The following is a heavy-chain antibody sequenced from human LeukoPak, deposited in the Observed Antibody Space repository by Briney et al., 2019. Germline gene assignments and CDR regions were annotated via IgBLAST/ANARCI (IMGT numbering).Heavy chain of an antibody. CDR1: GGSISSGGYY. CDR3: ARQEEWELKYNWFDP. J-gene: IGHJ5*02. Sequence: SQTLSLTCTVSGGSISSGGYYWSWTRQHPGKGLEWIGYIYYSGSTYYNPSLKSRVTISVDTSKNQFSLKLSSVTAADTAVYYCARQEEWELKYNWFDPWGQGTLVTVSS. CDR2: IYYSGST. D-gene: IGHD1-26*01. V-gene: IGHV4-31*03.